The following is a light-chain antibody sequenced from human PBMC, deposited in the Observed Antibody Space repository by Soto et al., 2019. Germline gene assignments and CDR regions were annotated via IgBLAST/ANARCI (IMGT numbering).Light chain of an antibody. CDR1: QTVSTTF. J-gene: IGKJ1*01. V-gene: IGKV3-20*01. CDR2: STS. Sequence: TQSPSTLPASVGDRVTITCRASQTVSTTFFAWYQHKPGQAPRLLIYSTSSRATGIPDRFSGSGSGTDFTLTISRLEPEDFAVYYCQQYGSSPWTFGQGTKVDIK. CDR3: QQYGSSPWT.